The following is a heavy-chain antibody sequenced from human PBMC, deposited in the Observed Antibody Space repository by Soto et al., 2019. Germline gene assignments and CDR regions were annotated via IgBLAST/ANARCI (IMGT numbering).Heavy chain of an antibody. CDR1: GGTFSSYT. D-gene: IGHD2-2*01. V-gene: IGHV1-69*02. CDR2: IIPILGIA. J-gene: IGHJ4*02. CDR3: AGASTSCCFY. Sequence: SVKVSCEASGGTFSSYTISWVRQAPGQGLEWMGRIIPILGIANYAQKFQGRVTITADKSTSTAYMELSSLRSEDTAVYYRAGASTSCCFYWGQGTLVTVSS.